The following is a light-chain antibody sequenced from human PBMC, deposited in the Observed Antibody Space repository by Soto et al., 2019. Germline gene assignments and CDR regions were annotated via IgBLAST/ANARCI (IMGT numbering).Light chain of an antibody. Sequence: QSALTQPPSVSGSPGQSVTISCTGTSSDVGSYNRVSWYQQPPGTAPKLMIYEVSNRPSGVPDRFSGSKSGNTASLTISGLQPEDEADYYCNSYTSSSTYVFGTGPKVTVL. CDR3: NSYTSSSTYV. V-gene: IGLV2-18*02. J-gene: IGLJ1*01. CDR2: EVS. CDR1: SSDVGSYNR.